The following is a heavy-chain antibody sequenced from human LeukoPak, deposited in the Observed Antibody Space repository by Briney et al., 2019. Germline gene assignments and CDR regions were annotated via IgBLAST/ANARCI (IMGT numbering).Heavy chain of an antibody. CDR1: GYTFTSYA. V-gene: IGHV1-3*01. Sequence: ASVKVSCKASGYTFTSYAMHWVRQAPGQRLEWMGWINAGNGNTKYSQKFQGRVTITRDTSASTAYMELSSLRSEDTAVYYCARGAGSYFADAFDIWGQGTMVTVSS. D-gene: IGHD1-26*01. J-gene: IGHJ3*02. CDR3: ARGAGSYFADAFDI. CDR2: INAGNGNT.